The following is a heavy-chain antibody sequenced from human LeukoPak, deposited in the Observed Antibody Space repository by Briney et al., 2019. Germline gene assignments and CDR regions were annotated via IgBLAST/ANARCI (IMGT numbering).Heavy chain of an antibody. CDR1: GFTVSVNY. J-gene: IGHJ4*02. D-gene: IGHD6-13*01. Sequence: GGSLRLSCAASGFTVSVNYMNWVRQAPGKGLEWVSVIYSGGSTYYADSVKGRFTISRDNSKNTLYLQMNSLRAEDTAVYYCASLAVAGKIFDYWGQGTLVTVSP. CDR3: ASLAVAGKIFDY. CDR2: IYSGGST. V-gene: IGHV3-53*01.